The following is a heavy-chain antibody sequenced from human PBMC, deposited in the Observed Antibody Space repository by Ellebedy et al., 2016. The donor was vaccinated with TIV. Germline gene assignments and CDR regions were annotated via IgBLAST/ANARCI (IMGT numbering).Heavy chain of an antibody. V-gene: IGHV3-74*01. CDR2: INSDGSST. CDR1: GFTFSSYW. D-gene: IGHD5-18*01. Sequence: PGGSLRLSCAASGFTFSSYWMHWVRQAPGKGLVWVSHINSDGSSTSYADSVKGRFTISRDNAKNTLYLQMNSLRAEDTAVYYCARDAGWRYSYGSIYYYYYGMDVWGQGTTVTVSS. J-gene: IGHJ6*02. CDR3: ARDAGWRYSYGSIYYYYYGMDV.